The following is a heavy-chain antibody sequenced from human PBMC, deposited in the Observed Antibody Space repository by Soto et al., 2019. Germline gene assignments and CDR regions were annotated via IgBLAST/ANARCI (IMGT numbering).Heavy chain of an antibody. Sequence: SETLSLTCAVYGGSFSGYYWSWIRQPPGKGLEWIGEINHSGSTNYNPSLKSRVTISVDTSKNQFSLKLSSVTAADTAVYYCARGPRLRWLPFDYWGQGTLVTVSS. CDR2: INHSGST. V-gene: IGHV4-34*01. CDR3: ARGPRLRWLPFDY. J-gene: IGHJ4*02. CDR1: GGSFSGYY. D-gene: IGHD4-17*01.